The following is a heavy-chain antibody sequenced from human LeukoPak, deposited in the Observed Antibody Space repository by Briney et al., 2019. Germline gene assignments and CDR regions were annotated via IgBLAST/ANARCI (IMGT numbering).Heavy chain of an antibody. CDR2: ISHDGNN. D-gene: IGHD1-1*01. CDR3: ARRRDWNDVLDS. CDR1: GESFSDYY. Sequence: SETLSLACAVYGESFSDYYWSWIRQPPEKGLEWIGQISHDGNNNYNPSLKSRVTLSTDTSKNQFSLRLTSVTTADTAIYYCARRRDWNDVLDSWGQGTPVTVSS. V-gene: IGHV4-34*01. J-gene: IGHJ4*02.